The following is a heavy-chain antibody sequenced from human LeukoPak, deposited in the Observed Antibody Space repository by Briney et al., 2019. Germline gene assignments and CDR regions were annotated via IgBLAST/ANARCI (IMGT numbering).Heavy chain of an antibody. D-gene: IGHD4-11*01. CDR1: GYTFTSYG. V-gene: IGHV1-18*01. CDR2: ISAYNGNT. J-gene: IGHJ5*02. CDR3: ARATEMTTVTTWFDP. Sequence: GASVKVSCKASGYTFTSYGISWVRQAPGQGLEWMGWISAYNGNTNYAQKLQGRVTMTTGTSTSTAYMELRSLRSDDTAVYYCARATEMTTVTTWFDPWGQGTLVTVSS.